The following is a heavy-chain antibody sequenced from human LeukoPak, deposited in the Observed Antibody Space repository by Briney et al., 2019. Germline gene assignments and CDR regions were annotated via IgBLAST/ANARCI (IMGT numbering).Heavy chain of an antibody. CDR2: IYTSGST. J-gene: IGHJ6*02. Sequence: SETLSLTCTVSGGSISISSYYWSWIRQPAGKGLEWIGRIYTSGSTNYNPSLKSRVTMSVDTSKNQFSLKLSSVTAADTAVYYCATLHEAGTQEYYYGMDVWGQGTTVTVSS. V-gene: IGHV4-4*07. D-gene: IGHD1-7*01. CDR1: GGSISISSYY. CDR3: ATLHEAGTQEYYYGMDV.